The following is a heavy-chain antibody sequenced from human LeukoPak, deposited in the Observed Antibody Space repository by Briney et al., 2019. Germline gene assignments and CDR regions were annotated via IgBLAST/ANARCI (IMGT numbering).Heavy chain of an antibody. CDR2: ISYDGSNK. CDR3: ARSSEYYDFWSGYYLY. D-gene: IGHD3-3*01. J-gene: IGHJ4*02. V-gene: IGHV3-30-3*01. Sequence: TGGSLRLSCAASGFTFSSYAMHWVRQAPGKGLEWVAVISYDGSNKYYADSVKGRFTISRDNSKNTLYLQMNSLRAEDTAVYYCARSSEYYDFWSGYYLYWGQGTLVTVSS. CDR1: GFTFSSYA.